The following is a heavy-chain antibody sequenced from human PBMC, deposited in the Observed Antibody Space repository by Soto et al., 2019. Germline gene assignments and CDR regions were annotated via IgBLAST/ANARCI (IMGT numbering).Heavy chain of an antibody. CDR2: IYYSGST. V-gene: IGHV4-31*03. D-gene: IGHD2-21*02. CDR1: GGSISSGGYY. J-gene: IGHJ4*02. Sequence: SETLSLICTVSGGSISSGGYYWSWIRQHPGKGLEWIGYIYYSGSTYYNPSLKSRVTISVDTSKNQFSLKLSSVTAADTAVYCCARDIFCGGDCSIAFDYWGQGTLVTVSS. CDR3: ARDIFCGGDCSIAFDY.